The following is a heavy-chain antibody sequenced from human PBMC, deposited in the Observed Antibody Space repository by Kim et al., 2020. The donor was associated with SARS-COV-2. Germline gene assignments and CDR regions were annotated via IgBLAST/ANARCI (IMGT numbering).Heavy chain of an antibody. J-gene: IGHJ4*02. V-gene: IGHV4-31*02. D-gene: IGHD3-3*01. CDR3: ARVASDFWSGFYFDY. Sequence: PSLKRRLTISLDTSKNQFSLKRSSVTAADTAVYYCARVASDFWSGFYFDYWGQGTLVTVSS.